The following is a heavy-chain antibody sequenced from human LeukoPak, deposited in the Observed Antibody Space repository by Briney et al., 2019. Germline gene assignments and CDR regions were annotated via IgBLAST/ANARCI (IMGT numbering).Heavy chain of an antibody. V-gene: IGHV1-24*01. J-gene: IGHJ3*02. CDR1: GYTLTELS. CDR3: ATDSSGWYDAFDI. D-gene: IGHD6-19*01. Sequence: GASVKVSCKVSGYTLTELSMHWVRQAPGKGLEWMGGFDPEDGETIYAQKFQGRVNMTEDTSTDTAYMELSSLRSEDTAVYYCATDSSGWYDAFDIWGQGTMVTVSS. CDR2: FDPEDGET.